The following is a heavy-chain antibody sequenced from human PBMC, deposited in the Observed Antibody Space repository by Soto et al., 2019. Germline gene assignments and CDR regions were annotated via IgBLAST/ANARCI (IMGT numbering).Heavy chain of an antibody. CDR3: ARKILGSTSRPNYWYFDV. CDR1: GFTFINYA. D-gene: IGHD3-16*01. CDR2: ISGGGDAA. Sequence: EVQLLESGGGLVQPGGSLRLSCASSGFTFINYAMNWVRQVPGKGLEWVSSISGGGDAAFFPDSVRGRFTISRDNSNNSVTLQMNSLGVDDTAVYYCARKILGSTSRPNYWYFDVWGRGTLVTVSS. J-gene: IGHJ2*01. V-gene: IGHV3-23*01.